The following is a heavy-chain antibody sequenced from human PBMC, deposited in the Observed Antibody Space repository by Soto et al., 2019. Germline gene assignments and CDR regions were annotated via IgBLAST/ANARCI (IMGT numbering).Heavy chain of an antibody. Sequence: QVQLQESGPGLVKPSETLSLTCTVSGGSISSYYWSWIRQPPGKGLEWIGYIYYSGSTNYNPSLKSRVTISVDTSKNQFSLKLSSVTAADTAVYYCARRTGYYYYMDVRGKGTTVTVSS. CDR3: ARRTGYYYYMDV. CDR1: GGSISSYY. J-gene: IGHJ6*03. CDR2: IYYSGST. V-gene: IGHV4-59*08.